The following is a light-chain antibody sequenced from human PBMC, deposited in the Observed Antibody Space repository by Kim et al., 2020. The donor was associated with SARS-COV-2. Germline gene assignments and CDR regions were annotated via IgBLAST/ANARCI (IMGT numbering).Light chain of an antibody. CDR1: RLGDKF. V-gene: IGLV3-1*01. Sequence: VSPGQTATITCSGDRLGDKFACWFKQIPGQSPTLVIYRDTKLPSGIPERFTGSNSGTTATLTISGTQPIDEADYYCQAWDSSTAVFGGGTKLTVL. J-gene: IGLJ3*02. CDR3: QAWDSSTAV. CDR2: RDT.